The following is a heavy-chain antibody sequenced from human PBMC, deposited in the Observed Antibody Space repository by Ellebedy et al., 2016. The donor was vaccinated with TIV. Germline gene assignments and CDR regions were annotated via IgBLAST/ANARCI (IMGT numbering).Heavy chain of an antibody. V-gene: IGHV1-2*04. J-gene: IGHJ4*02. Sequence: ASVKVSCKASGYTFATHALYWLRQAPGQRLEWMGWINPQSGDTSYARKFHESVTMTRDTSTGTVYMDLSSLRSDDTALYYCARGGIVEADMRFDYWGQGTLVTVSP. CDR1: GYTFATHA. D-gene: IGHD1-26*01. CDR2: INPQSGDT. CDR3: ARGGIVEADMRFDY.